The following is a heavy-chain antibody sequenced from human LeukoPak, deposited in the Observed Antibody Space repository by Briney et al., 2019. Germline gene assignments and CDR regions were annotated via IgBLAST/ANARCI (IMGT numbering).Heavy chain of an antibody. D-gene: IGHD6-13*01. CDR1: GGSFSGYY. Sequence: PSETLSLTCAVYGGSFSGYYWSWIRQPPGKGLEWIGEINHSGSTNYNPSLKSRVTISVDTSKNQFSLKLRSVTAADTAVYYCASGQQLVIFYYWGQGTLVTVSS. J-gene: IGHJ4*02. CDR3: ASGQQLVIFYY. V-gene: IGHV4-34*01. CDR2: INHSGST.